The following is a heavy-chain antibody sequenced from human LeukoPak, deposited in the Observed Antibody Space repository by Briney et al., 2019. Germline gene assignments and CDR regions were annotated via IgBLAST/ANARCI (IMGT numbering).Heavy chain of an antibody. CDR1: GYRFTSYW. J-gene: IGHJ4*02. CDR3: TRRHRGSNDY. Sequence: GESLEISCKGSGYRFTSYWIGWVRQMPGKGLEWMGIIYPGDSDTRYSPSFQGQVTISADRSISTAYLQWSSLKASDTAMYYCTRRHRGSNDYWGQGTLVTVSS. V-gene: IGHV5-51*01. CDR2: IYPGDSDT. D-gene: IGHD1-14*01.